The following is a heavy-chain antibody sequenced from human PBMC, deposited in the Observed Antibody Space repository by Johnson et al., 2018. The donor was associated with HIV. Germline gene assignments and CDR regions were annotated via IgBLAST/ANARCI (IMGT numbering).Heavy chain of an antibody. CDR3: ARLGLTDAFDI. CDR1: GFTVSSNS. Sequence: EVQLVESGGGLVQPGGSLRLSCAASGFTVSSNSMTWVRQAPGKGLEWVSLIYRGGSTYYADSVKGRFTISRDNSKNTLYLQMNSLRAEDTAVYYCARLGLTDAFDIWGQGTMVTVSS. CDR2: IYRGGST. D-gene: IGHD2-8*01. V-gene: IGHV3-66*01. J-gene: IGHJ3*02.